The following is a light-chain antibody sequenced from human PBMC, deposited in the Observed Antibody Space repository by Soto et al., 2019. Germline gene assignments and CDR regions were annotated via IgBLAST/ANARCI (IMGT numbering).Light chain of an antibody. CDR2: QLS. CDR3: MQGTPWPPMYT. Sequence: DVVVTQSPLSLPVTLGQPASISCRSSQGLVYTDGNTYLNWFQQRPGQSPRRVIYQLSNRDSGVPYSFSGSRSGCGFTLKISRVEAEDFGVYYCMQGTPWPPMYTFGQGTKLEIK. CDR1: QGLVYTDGNTY. J-gene: IGKJ2*01. V-gene: IGKV2-30*01.